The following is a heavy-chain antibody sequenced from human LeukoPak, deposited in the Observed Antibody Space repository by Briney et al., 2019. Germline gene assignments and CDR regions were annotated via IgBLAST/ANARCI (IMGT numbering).Heavy chain of an antibody. CDR1: GFTVTSND. J-gene: IGHJ1*01. CDR2: ISGSGGST. D-gene: IGHD3-22*01. V-gene: IGHV3-23*01. Sequence: GGSLRLSCAASGFTVTSNDINWVRQAPGKGLEWVSAISGSGGSTYYADSVKGRFTISRDNSKNTLYLQMNSLRAEDTAVYYCAKDRTMIVVAGDFQHWGQGTLVTVSS. CDR3: AKDRTMIVVAGDFQH.